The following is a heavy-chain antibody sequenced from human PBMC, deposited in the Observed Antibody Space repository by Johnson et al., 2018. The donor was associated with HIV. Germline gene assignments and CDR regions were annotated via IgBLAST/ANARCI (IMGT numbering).Heavy chain of an antibody. CDR3: ARDYHYVWGSSYGFDI. CDR2: LYSGGST. Sequence: VQLVESGGGVVQPERSMRLSCAASQFTVSSNYMNWVRQAPGKGLEWVSVLYSGGSTYYADFVKDRFIISRDNSKNTLYLQMNSLRAEDTAVYYCARDYHYVWGSSYGFDIWGQGTMVTVSP. D-gene: IGHD3-16*01. J-gene: IGHJ3*02. V-gene: IGHV3-66*01. CDR1: QFTVSSNY.